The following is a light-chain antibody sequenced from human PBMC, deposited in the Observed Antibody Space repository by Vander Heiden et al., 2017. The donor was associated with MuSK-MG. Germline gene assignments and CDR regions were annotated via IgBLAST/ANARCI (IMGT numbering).Light chain of an antibody. J-gene: IGKJ1*01. CDR3: QQDYSYPST. Sequence: DIQMTQSPSTLSASVGDRVTITCRASQSISSWLAWYQQKPGKAPKLLIDKASSLESGVPSRFSGSGSGTEFTLPISSLQPDDFATYYCQQDYSYPSTFGQGTKVEIK. CDR2: KAS. CDR1: QSISSW. V-gene: IGKV1-5*03.